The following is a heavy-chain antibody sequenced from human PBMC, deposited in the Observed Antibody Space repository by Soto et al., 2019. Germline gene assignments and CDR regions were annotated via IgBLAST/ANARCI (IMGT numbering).Heavy chain of an antibody. CDR3: TTKGGTTSTQYYYYYMDV. CDR2: IKSKTDGGTT. V-gene: IGHV3-15*01. CDR1: GFTFSNAW. Sequence: GSLRLSCAASGFTFSNAWMSWVRQAPGKGLEWVGRIKSKTDGGTTDYAAPVKGRFTISRDDSKNTLYLQMNSLKTEDTAVYYCTTKGGTTSTQYYYYYMDVWGKGTTVTVSS. D-gene: IGHD1-1*01. J-gene: IGHJ6*03.